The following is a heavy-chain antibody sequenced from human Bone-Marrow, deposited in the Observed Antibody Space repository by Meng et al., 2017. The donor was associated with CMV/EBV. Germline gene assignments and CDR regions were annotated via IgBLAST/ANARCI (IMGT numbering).Heavy chain of an antibody. CDR3: AIDRHSNNWYTIDY. D-gene: IGHD6-13*01. J-gene: IGHJ4*02. Sequence: GESLKISCAASGFTFINYTMNWVRQAPGKGLEWVSSISSGSTYTYYADSVRCRFTISRDNAKNSLYLQMNSMRAEDTAVYYCAIDRHSNNWYTIDYWGQGTLVTVSS. CDR2: ISSGSTYT. CDR1: GFTFINYT. V-gene: IGHV3-21*01.